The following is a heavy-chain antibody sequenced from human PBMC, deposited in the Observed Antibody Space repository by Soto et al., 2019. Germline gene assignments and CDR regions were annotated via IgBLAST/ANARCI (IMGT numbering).Heavy chain of an antibody. CDR3: ARLGWGSGYETPFDY. V-gene: IGHV5-51*03. CDR2: IYHGDSDT. D-gene: IGHD3-3*01. CDR1: GYSFTSYW. Sequence: EVQLVQSGAEVKKPGESLKISCKGSGYSFTSYWIGWVRQMPGKGLEWIGIIYHGDSDTRYSPSFQGQVTISADKSIITAYLQWSSLKASDTAMYYCARLGWGSGYETPFDYWGQGTLVTVSS. J-gene: IGHJ4*02.